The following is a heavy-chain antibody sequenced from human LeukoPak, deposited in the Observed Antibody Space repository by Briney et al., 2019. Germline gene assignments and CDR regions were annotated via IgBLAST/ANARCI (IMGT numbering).Heavy chain of an antibody. CDR3: ARQGIAAAGLYYYYGMDV. Sequence: PSETLSLTCTVSGGSISSSSYYWGWIRQPPGKGLEWIGSIYYSGSTYYNPSLKSRATISVDTSKNQFSLKLSSVTAADTAVYYCARQGIAAAGLYYYYGMDVWGQGTTVTVSS. CDR2: IYYSGST. J-gene: IGHJ6*02. D-gene: IGHD6-13*01. CDR1: GGSISSSSYY. V-gene: IGHV4-39*01.